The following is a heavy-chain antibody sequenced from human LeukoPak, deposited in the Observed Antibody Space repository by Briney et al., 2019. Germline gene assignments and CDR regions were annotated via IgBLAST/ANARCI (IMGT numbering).Heavy chain of an antibody. Sequence: SGGSLRLSCTASGFTFSSHWMTWVRQAPGKGLEWVANTNEAGSGQNYVGSVKGRFTVSRDNAKNSLYLQMYSLRVEDTAIYYCSNKRDYWGQGTLVTVSS. J-gene: IGHJ4*02. CDR3: SNKRDY. CDR2: TNEAGSGQ. V-gene: IGHV3-7*01. CDR1: GFTFSSHW.